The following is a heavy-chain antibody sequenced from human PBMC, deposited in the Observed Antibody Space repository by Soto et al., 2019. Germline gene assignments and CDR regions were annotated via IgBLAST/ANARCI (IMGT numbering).Heavy chain of an antibody. V-gene: IGHV4-4*02. CDR1: GGSISSSNW. CDR3: ARMTTVTPSGYYYYYGMDV. D-gene: IGHD4-4*01. CDR2: IYHSGST. Sequence: SETLSLTCAVSGGSISSSNWWSWVRQPPGKGLEWIGEIYHSGSTNYNPSLKSRVTISVDKSKNQFSLKLSSVTAADTAVYYCARMTTVTPSGYYYYYGMDVWGQGTTVTVSS. J-gene: IGHJ6*02.